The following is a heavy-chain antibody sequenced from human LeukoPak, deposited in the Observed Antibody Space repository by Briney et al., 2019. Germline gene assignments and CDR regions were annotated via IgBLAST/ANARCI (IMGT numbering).Heavy chain of an antibody. Sequence: ASVKVSCKVSGYSLTELSMHWVRQAPGKGLEWMGGFDPDDGETPLFAQKFQGRVSMTEDTSTDTAYMELSSLSSEDTAVYYCATGTIYCSSCSDDYWGQGTLVTLSS. CDR1: GYSLTELS. CDR2: FDPDDGET. D-gene: IGHD2-2*01. CDR3: ATGTIYCSSCSDDY. V-gene: IGHV1-24*01. J-gene: IGHJ4*02.